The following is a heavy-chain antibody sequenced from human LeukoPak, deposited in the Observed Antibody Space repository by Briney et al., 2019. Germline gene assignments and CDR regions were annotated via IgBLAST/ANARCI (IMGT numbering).Heavy chain of an antibody. CDR1: GGSFSGHY. CDR3: ARVLRYPYYYYMDV. D-gene: IGHD1-14*01. Sequence: SETPSLTCAVYGGSFSGHYWNWIRQPPGKGLEWIGEINHSGSTNYNPSLKSRVTLSIDTSKNQFSLKLSSVTAGDTAVYYCARVLRYPYYYYMDVWGKGTTVTVTS. J-gene: IGHJ6*03. V-gene: IGHV4-34*01. CDR2: INHSGST.